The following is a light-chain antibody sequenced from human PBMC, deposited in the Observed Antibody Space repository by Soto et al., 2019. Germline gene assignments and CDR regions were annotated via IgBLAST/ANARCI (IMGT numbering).Light chain of an antibody. J-gene: IGLJ2*01. Sequence: QSVLTQPASVSGSPGQSITVSCTGTYSDIGTYDSVSWYQHHPGRAPKPLIYGNNNRPSGVPDRFSGSKSGTSVSLAITGLRGEDEADYHCQSYDSSLTNAVFGGGTKLTVL. CDR2: GNN. CDR1: YSDIGTYDS. V-gene: IGLV1-40*01. CDR3: QSYDSSLTNAV.